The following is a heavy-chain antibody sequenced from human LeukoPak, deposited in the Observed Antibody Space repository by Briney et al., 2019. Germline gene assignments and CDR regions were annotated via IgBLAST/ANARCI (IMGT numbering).Heavy chain of an antibody. CDR3: AKPLDYGDYSPLVY. J-gene: IGHJ4*02. CDR1: GFTFSTYA. CDR2: ISYDGSNK. V-gene: IGHV3-30*04. D-gene: IGHD4-17*01. Sequence: GGSLRLSCAASGFTFSTYAMHWVRQAPGKGLEWVAVISYDGSNKYYADSVKGRFTISRDNSKNTLYLQMNSLRAEDTAVYYCAKPLDYGDYSPLVYWGQGTLVTVSS.